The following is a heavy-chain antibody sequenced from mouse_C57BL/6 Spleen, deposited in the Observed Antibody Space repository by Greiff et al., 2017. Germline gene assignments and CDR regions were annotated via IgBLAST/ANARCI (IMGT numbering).Heavy chain of an antibody. J-gene: IGHJ3*01. V-gene: IGHV1-85*01. CDR1: GYTFTSYW. Sequence: QVQLQQPGAELVKPGASVKLSCKASGYTFTSYWMHWVKQRPGQGLEWIGWIYPRDGSTKYNEKFKGKATLTVDTSSSTAYMELHSLTSEDSAVYFCARGPRGAWFAYWGQGTLVTVSA. CDR3: ARGPRGAWFAY. CDR2: IYPRDGST.